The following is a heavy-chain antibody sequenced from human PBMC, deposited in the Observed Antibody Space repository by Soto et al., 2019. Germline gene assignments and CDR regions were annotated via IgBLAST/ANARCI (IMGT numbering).Heavy chain of an antibody. D-gene: IGHD2-21*01. CDR2: ISVTSGSI. Sequence: EVQLVESGGGLVQPGGSLRISCAAPGFTFRDFALNWVRQAPGKGLEWISYISVTSGSIFYADSVKGRFTISRDDGRNLRYLQMNTLRDEDTAVYFCVRDHIWAVDFWGRGTMVTVPS. J-gene: IGHJ3*01. V-gene: IGHV3-48*02. CDR1: GFTFRDFA. CDR3: VRDHIWAVDF.